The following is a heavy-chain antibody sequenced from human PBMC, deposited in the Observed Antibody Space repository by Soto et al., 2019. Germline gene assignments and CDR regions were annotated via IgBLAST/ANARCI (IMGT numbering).Heavy chain of an antibody. CDR1: GYTFTSYD. D-gene: IGHD6-19*01. J-gene: IGHJ2*01. V-gene: IGHV1-8*01. Sequence: QVQLVQSGAEVKKPGASVKVSCKASGYTFTSYDINWVRQATGQGLEWMGWMNPNSGNTGYAQKFQGRVIMTRNTSISTAYMELSSLRSEDTAVYYCARVYSSGWPPYWYFDLWGRGTLVTVSS. CDR3: ARVYSSGWPPYWYFDL. CDR2: MNPNSGNT.